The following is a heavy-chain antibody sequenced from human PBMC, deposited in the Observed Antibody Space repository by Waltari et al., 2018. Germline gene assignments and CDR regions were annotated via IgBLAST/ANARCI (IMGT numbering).Heavy chain of an antibody. D-gene: IGHD4-17*01. J-gene: IGHJ4*02. CDR3: AREGGANYGESFDY. V-gene: IGHV3-21*01. Sequence: EVQVVESGGGLVKPGGSLRLSCAASGCTFSTYAMNCVRQAPGKGLEWVSSIGGSGTSIYYADSVKGRFTISRDNAKNSLYLQMNSLRAEDAAVYYCAREGGANYGESFDYWGQGTLVTVSS. CDR2: IGGSGTSI. CDR1: GCTFSTYA.